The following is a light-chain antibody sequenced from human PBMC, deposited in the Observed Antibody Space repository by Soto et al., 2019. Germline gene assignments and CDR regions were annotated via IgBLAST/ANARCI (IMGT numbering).Light chain of an antibody. J-gene: IGKJ1*01. V-gene: IGKV3-20*01. Sequence: IVMTPSPATLSASPGERATLSCSASQSVSSNYLAWYQQKPGQAPRLLIYGASSRATGIPDRFSGSGSGTDFTLTISRLEPEDFAVYYCQQYGSSRKTFGQGTKVDIK. CDR3: QQYGSSRKT. CDR1: QSVSSNY. CDR2: GAS.